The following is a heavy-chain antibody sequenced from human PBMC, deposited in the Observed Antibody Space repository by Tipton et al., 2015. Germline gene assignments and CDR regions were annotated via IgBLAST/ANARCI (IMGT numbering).Heavy chain of an antibody. CDR2: ISYNGST. D-gene: IGHD3-16*02. CDR3: ARGGGDDYIWGSSRFDS. J-gene: IGHJ5*01. Sequence: TLSLTCNVSGDSISSDGYYWSWIRQPPGKGLEWIGHISYNGSTCCNPSLKSRLTTSIDTSKNQFSLNLTFVTAADTAMYYCARGGGDDYIWGSSRFDSWGQGILVTVSS. V-gene: IGHV4-30-4*01. CDR1: GDSISSDGYY.